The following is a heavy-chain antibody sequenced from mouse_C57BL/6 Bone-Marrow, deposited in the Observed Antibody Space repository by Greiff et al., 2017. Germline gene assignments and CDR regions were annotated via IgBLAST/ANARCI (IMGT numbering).Heavy chain of an antibody. CDR3: ARAYYSNWGFAY. D-gene: IGHD2-5*01. CDR1: GYTFTSYW. Sequence: LQQPGAELVKTGASVKLSCKASGYTFTSYWMHWVKQRPGQGLEWIGMIHPNSGSTNYNEKFKSKATLTVDKSSSTAYMQRSSLTSEDSAVYYCARAYYSNWGFAYWGQGTLVTVSA. CDR2: IHPNSGST. J-gene: IGHJ3*01. V-gene: IGHV1-64*01.